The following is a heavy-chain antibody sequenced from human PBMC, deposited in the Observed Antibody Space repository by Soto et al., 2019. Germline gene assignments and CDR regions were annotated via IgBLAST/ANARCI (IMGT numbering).Heavy chain of an antibody. V-gene: IGHV3-23*01. CDR2: ISGSGGST. CDR3: AKAVVSLSGSTTYYYYYGMGV. Sequence: GGSLRLSCVASGFTFSSYAMSWVRQAPGKGLEWVSVISGSGGSTYYADSVKGRFTISRDNSKNTLYLQMNSLRAEDTAVYYCAKAVVSLSGSTTYYYYYGMGVWGQGTTVTVSS. D-gene: IGHD1-26*01. CDR1: GFTFSSYA. J-gene: IGHJ6*02.